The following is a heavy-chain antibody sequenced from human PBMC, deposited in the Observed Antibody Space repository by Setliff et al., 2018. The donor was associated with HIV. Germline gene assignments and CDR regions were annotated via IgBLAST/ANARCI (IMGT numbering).Heavy chain of an antibody. CDR3: ARDGASGSGYYWADY. V-gene: IGHV1-46*01. CDR2: IIPSGGST. D-gene: IGHD3-3*01. Sequence: ASVKVSCKASGYTFTKSIIHWVRQAPGQGLEWMGAIIPSGGSTGYAEKFQARVTLTRDTSTSTVYMELSGLREEDTAVHYCARDGASGSGYYWADYWGQGTLVTVSS. CDR1: GYTFTKSI. J-gene: IGHJ4*02.